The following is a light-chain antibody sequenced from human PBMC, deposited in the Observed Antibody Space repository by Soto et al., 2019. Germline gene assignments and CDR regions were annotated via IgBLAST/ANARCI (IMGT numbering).Light chain of an antibody. CDR1: SGHSSYA. CDR2: VNSDGSH. J-gene: IGLJ2*01. CDR3: QTWGTDSVV. Sequence: QLVLTQSPSASASLGASVKLTCTLSSGHSSYAIAWHQQQPEKGPRYLMKVNSDGSHTKGDGIPDRFSGSSSGAECYLTISSLQSEDEADYYCQTWGTDSVVFGGGTKVTVL. V-gene: IGLV4-69*01.